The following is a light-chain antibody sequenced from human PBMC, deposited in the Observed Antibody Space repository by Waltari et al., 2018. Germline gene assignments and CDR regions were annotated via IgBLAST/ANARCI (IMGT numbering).Light chain of an antibody. V-gene: IGKV3-11*01. J-gene: IGKJ2*01. CDR2: DAS. CDR3: QQRSNWPPGYT. Sequence: EIVLTQSPATLSLSPGERATLPCRASQSVSSYLAWYQQKPGQAPGLLIYDASNRATGIPARFSGIGAGTDFTLTISSLEPEDFAVYYCQQRSNWPPGYTFGQGTKLEIK. CDR1: QSVSSY.